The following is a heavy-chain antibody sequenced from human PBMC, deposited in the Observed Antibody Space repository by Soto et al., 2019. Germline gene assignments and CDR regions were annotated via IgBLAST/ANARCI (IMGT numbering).Heavy chain of an antibody. V-gene: IGHV4-39*07. CDR3: ARTYCSSTSCYYDAFDI. Sequence: SETLSLTCTVSGGSISSSSYYWGWIRQPPGKGLEWIGSIYYSGSTNYNPSLKSRVTISVDTSKNQFSLKLSSVTAADTAVYYYARTYCSSTSCYYDAFDIWGQGTMVTVSS. CDR1: GGSISSSSYY. J-gene: IGHJ3*02. D-gene: IGHD2-2*01. CDR2: IYYSGST.